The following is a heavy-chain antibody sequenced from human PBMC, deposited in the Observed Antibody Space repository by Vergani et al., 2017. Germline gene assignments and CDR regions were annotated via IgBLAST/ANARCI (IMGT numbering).Heavy chain of an antibody. CDR2: IDWDDDT. V-gene: IGHV2-70*04. Sequence: QVTLKESGPALVKPTQTLTLTCTFSGFSLTTYGMRVSWIRQPPGMALEWLARIDWDDDTYYRTSLRTRLTISKDTFKNQVTLTLTNMAPVDTATYYCAQILSDSGGYYLDFWGQGALVTVSS. CDR1: GFSLTTYGMR. J-gene: IGHJ4*02. D-gene: IGHD3-22*01. CDR3: AQILSDSGGYYLDF.